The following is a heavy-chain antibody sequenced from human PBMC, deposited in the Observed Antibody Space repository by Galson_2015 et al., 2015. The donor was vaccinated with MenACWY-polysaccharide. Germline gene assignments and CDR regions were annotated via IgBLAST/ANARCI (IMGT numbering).Heavy chain of an antibody. CDR1: GFSFSDYN. D-gene: IGHD3-16*01. Sequence: SLRLSCAASGFSFSDYNMNWVRQAPGKGLEWVSIISSSAFYIYYADSVKGRFTISRDNAKNSLYLQMNSLRAEDTAIYYCARDTGGSDYWGQGTPVTVSS. V-gene: IGHV3-21*01. CDR3: ARDTGGSDY. CDR2: ISSSAFYI. J-gene: IGHJ4*02.